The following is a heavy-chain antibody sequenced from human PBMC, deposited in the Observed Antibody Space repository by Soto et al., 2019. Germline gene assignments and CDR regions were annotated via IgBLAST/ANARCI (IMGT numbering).Heavy chain of an antibody. J-gene: IGHJ4*02. CDR1: GYAFTTYG. Sequence: QVHLVQSGAEVKKPGASVKVSCQGSGYAFTTYGITWVRQAPGHGLEWMGWISAHNGNTNYAQKLQGRVTVTRDTSTSTAYMEPRSLRYDDTAVYYCARGRDGEYWGQGARVSVSS. CDR2: ISAHNGNT. CDR3: ARGRDGEY. V-gene: IGHV1-18*01.